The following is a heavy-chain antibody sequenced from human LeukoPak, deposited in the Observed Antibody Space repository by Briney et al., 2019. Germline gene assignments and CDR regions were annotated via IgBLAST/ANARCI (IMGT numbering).Heavy chain of an antibody. CDR2: IIPIFGTA. CDR3: ARGPELLYYYDSSGYYAY. D-gene: IGHD3-22*01. Sequence: SVKVSCKASGGTFSSYAISWVRQAPGQGLEWMGRIIPIFGTANYAQKFQGRATITTDESTNTAYMELSSLRSEDTAVYYCARGPELLYYYDSSGYYAYWGQGTLVTVSS. J-gene: IGHJ4*02. CDR1: GGTFSSYA. V-gene: IGHV1-69*05.